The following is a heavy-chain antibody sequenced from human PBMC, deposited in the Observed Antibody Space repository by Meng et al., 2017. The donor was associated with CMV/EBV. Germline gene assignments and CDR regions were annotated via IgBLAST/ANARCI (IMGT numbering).Heavy chain of an antibody. CDR2: IYYSGST. D-gene: IGHD2-21*02. Sequence: QVQRQESGPVLVTTSQPLSLTYTVSGGSISSGDSYWSWIRQPPGKGLEWIGYIYYSGSTYYNPSLKSRVTISVDTSKNQFSLKLSSVTAADTAVYYCAREGDNPFDYWGQGTLVTVSS. CDR1: GGSISSGDSY. V-gene: IGHV4-30-4*08. J-gene: IGHJ4*02. CDR3: AREGDNPFDY.